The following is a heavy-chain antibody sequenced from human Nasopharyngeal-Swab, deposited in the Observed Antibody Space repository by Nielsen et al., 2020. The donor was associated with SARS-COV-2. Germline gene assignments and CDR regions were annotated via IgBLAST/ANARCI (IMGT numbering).Heavy chain of an antibody. J-gene: IGHJ4*02. D-gene: IGHD4-17*01. CDR3: ARETYGDRSY. CDR2: ISSSSSYI. CDR1: GFTFSSYE. Sequence: GESLKISCAASGFTFSSYEMNWVRQAPGKGLEWVSSISSSSSYIYYADSVKGRFTISRDNAKNSLYLQMNSLRAEDTAVYYCARETYGDRSYWGQGTLVTVSS. V-gene: IGHV3-21*01.